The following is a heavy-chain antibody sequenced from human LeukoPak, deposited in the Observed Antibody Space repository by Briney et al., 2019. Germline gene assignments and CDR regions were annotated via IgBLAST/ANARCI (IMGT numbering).Heavy chain of an antibody. V-gene: IGHV4-34*01. CDR1: GGSFSGFY. CDR2: INHSGST. D-gene: IGHD6-6*01. Sequence: SETLSLTCAVCGGSFSGFYWSWIRQPPGKGLEWIGEINHSGSTNYDPSLKSRVTISVDTSKNQFSLKLSSVTAADTAVYYCARDSRKLSIAGRPAYYGMDVWGQGTTVTVSS. CDR3: ARDSRKLSIAGRPAYYGMDV. J-gene: IGHJ6*02.